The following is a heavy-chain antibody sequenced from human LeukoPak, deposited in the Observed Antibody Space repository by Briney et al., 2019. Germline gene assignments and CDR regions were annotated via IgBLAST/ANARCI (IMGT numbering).Heavy chain of an antibody. D-gene: IGHD3-22*01. CDR1: GGSFSGYY. V-gene: IGHV4-34*01. Sequence: SETLSLTCAVYGGSFSGYYWSWIRQPPGKGLEWIGEINHSGSTNYNPSLKSRVTISVDTSKNQFSLKLSSVTAADTAVYYCARHRTIYYDNSGYWVWGQGTLVTVSS. CDR3: ARHRTIYYDNSGYWV. J-gene: IGHJ4*02. CDR2: INHSGST.